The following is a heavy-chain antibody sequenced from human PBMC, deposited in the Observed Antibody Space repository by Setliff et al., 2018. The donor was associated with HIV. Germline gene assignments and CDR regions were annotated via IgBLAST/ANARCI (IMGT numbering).Heavy chain of an antibody. CDR3: ARWGPTYYYSDY. CDR1: GYTFTSYD. V-gene: IGHV1-18*01. CDR2: ISAYNGKT. D-gene: IGHD1-26*01. J-gene: IGHJ4*02. Sequence: ASVKVSCKASGYTFTSYDINWVRQATGQGLEWVGWISAYNGKTSYAQKVQGRVTMTTDTSTNTAYMELRSLRSDDTAVYYCARWGPTYYYSDYWGQGTLVTVSS.